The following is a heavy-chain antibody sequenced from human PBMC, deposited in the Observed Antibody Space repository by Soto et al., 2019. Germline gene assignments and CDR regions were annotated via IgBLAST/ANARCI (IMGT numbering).Heavy chain of an antibody. CDR3: ARQLIVVVPLDAFDI. V-gene: IGHV1-8*01. Sequence: QVQLVQSGAEVKKPGASVKVSYKASGYTFTSYDINWVRQATGQGLEWMGWMNPNSGNTGYAQKFQGRVTMTRNTSISTAYMELSSLRSEDTAVYYCARQLIVVVPLDAFDIWGQGTMVTVSS. D-gene: IGHD3-22*01. CDR1: GYTFTSYD. CDR2: MNPNSGNT. J-gene: IGHJ3*02.